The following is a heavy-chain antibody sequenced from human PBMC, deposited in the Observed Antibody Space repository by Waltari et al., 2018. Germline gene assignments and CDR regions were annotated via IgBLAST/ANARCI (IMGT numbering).Heavy chain of an antibody. CDR3: ARDRRSWFDP. V-gene: IGHV4-61*09. Sequence: QVQLQESGPGLVKPSQTLSLTCTVSGGSISSGSYYWSWIRQPAGKGLEWIGYIYTSGSTNYTPSLKSRVTISVDTSKNQFSLKLSSVTAADTAVYYCARDRRSWFDPWGQGTLVTVSS. CDR2: IYTSGST. CDR1: GGSISSGSYY. J-gene: IGHJ5*02.